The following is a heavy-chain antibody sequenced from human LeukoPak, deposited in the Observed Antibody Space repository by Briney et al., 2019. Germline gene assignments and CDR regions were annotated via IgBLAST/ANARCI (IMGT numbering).Heavy chain of an antibody. CDR1: GGSMSSRGYC. V-gene: IGHV4-39*01. D-gene: IGHD3-10*01. Sequence: PSETLSLTCTVSGGSMSSRGYCWGWVRQPPGEGLEWIWNFHCSGKNYYNSSLKGRVTIFVDTSKTQFSLKLSSVTAADTAVYYCATVFWSNYNAFGYWGQGTPVTVSS. CDR3: ATVFWSNYNAFGY. J-gene: IGHJ4*02. CDR2: FHCSGKN.